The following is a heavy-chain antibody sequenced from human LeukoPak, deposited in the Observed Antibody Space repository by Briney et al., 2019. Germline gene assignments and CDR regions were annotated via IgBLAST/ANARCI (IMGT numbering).Heavy chain of an antibody. D-gene: IGHD5/OR15-5a*01. J-gene: IGHJ4*02. V-gene: IGHV3-23*01. CDR3: AKERAIATPLASTGNDY. Sequence: GGSLRLSCAASGFTFSGYAMIWVRQAPGRGLEWVSSISDRGDSTYYADSVKGRFTISRANAENTLYLHLNSLRAEAKAVYDCAKERAIATPLASTGNDYWGQGTLVTVSA. CDR2: ISDRGDST. CDR1: GFTFSGYA.